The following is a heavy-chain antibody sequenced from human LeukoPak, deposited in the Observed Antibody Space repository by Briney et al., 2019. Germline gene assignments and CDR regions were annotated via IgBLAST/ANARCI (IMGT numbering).Heavy chain of an antibody. CDR1: GFTFSSYA. CDR3: AKELRITMIVVVIPDFDY. CDR2: ISGSGGST. D-gene: IGHD3-22*01. Sequence: GGSLRLSCAASGFTFSSYAMSWVRQAPGKGLEWVSAISGSGGSTYYADSVKGRFTISRDNSKNTLYLQMNSLRAEDTAVYYCAKELRITMIVVVIPDFDYWGQGTLVTVSS. V-gene: IGHV3-23*01. J-gene: IGHJ4*02.